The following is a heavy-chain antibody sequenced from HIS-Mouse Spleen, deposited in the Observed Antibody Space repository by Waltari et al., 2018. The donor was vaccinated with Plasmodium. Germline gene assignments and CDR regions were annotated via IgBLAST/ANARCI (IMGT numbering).Heavy chain of an antibody. CDR2: INHSGST. Sequence: QVQLQQWGAGLFKSSETLSPTCAVYGGSFSGYYWRWLRQPPGKGLEWIGEINHSGSTNYNPSLKSRVTISVDTSKNQFSLKLSSVTAADTAVYYCARGLRGHYWYFDLWGRGTLVTVSS. J-gene: IGHJ2*01. D-gene: IGHD3-10*01. CDR3: ARGLRGHYWYFDL. V-gene: IGHV4-34*01. CDR1: GGSFSGYY.